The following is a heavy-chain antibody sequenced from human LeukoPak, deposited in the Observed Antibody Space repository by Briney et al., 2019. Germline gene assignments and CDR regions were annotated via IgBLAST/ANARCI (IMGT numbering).Heavy chain of an antibody. CDR1: GFTFSSYA. D-gene: IGHD3-10*01. CDR3: ARDEVRGVPFYMDV. J-gene: IGHJ6*03. V-gene: IGHV3-30*01. CDR2: ISYDGSNK. Sequence: GGSLRLSCAASGFTFSSYAMHWVRQAPGKGLEWVAVISYDGSNKYYADSVKGRFTISRGNSENTLYLQMNSLRAEDTAVYYCARDEVRGVPFYMDVWGKGTTVTVSS.